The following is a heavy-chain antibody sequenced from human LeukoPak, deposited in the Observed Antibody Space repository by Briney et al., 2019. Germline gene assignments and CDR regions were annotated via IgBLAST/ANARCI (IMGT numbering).Heavy chain of an antibody. CDR1: GFTFSSYS. Sequence: GGSLRLSCAASGFTFSSYSMNWVRQAPGKGLEWVSSISSSSSYIYYAHSVKGRFTIPKDNAKNSLYLQKNHLRPETTAVYYCARAARGGFDFWSGYGSLDYWGQGTLVTVSS. CDR2: ISSSSSYI. V-gene: IGHV3-21*01. J-gene: IGHJ4*02. CDR3: ARAARGGFDFWSGYGSLDY. D-gene: IGHD3-3*01.